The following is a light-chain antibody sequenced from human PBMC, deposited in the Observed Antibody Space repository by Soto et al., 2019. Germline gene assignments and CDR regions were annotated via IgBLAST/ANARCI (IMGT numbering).Light chain of an antibody. CDR1: QTFSSSF. CDR2: GAS. Sequence: EIVLTQSPGTLSLSPGERATLSCRSSQTFSSSFLAWYQQKPGQAPRLVMYGASSRAADLPDRFSGRGTGTDFTLTISRLEPDDVAVYYCQQYGGSPTFGGGTRVEIK. V-gene: IGKV3-20*01. CDR3: QQYGGSPT. J-gene: IGKJ4*01.